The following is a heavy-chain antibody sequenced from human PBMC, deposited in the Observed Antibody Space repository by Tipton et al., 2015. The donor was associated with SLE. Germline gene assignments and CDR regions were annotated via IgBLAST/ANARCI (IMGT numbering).Heavy chain of an antibody. CDR2: INHSGST. Sequence: TLSLTCAVYGGSFSVSYLSWFRQPPGKGLEWLGEINHSGSTNYNPSLKRRVTLSVDTSKNHFSLKLSSVTAADTAVYYCARHDTNYGRNWFDPWGQGTLVTVSS. CDR1: GGSFSVSY. CDR3: ARHDTNYGRNWFDP. D-gene: IGHD2-8*01. V-gene: IGHV4-34*01. J-gene: IGHJ5*02.